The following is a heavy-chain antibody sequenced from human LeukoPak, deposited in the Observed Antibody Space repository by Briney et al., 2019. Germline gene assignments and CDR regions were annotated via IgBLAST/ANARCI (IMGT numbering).Heavy chain of an antibody. Sequence: PSETLSLTCAVYGGSFNDYFWSWIRPPPGKGLEWIGAINNSGSTNYNSSPQSRVTASADTSKHQFHLNLNSVNTADTAVYYCARVLPPLRARAFISMIRGATTGPYIWFDPWGQGTLVSVSS. CDR2: INNSGST. V-gene: IGHV4-34*01. CDR1: GGSFNDYF. J-gene: IGHJ5*02. D-gene: IGHD3-10*01. CDR3: ARVLPPLRARAFISMIRGATTGPYIWFDP.